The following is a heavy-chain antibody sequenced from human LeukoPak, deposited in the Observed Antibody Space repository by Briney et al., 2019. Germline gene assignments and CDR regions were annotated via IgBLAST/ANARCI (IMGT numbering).Heavy chain of an antibody. J-gene: IGHJ3*02. D-gene: IGHD6-19*01. CDR3: AFPAHHWLVRGAFDI. CDR1: GFSFSSYD. Sequence: GGSLRLSCAASGFSFSSYDMNWVRQAAGKGLEWVSQISGTGDNSDYADSVKGRFTISRDNSKRTLYLQLNNLRVEDTAIYYCAFPAHHWLVRGAFDIWGQGTVVTVSS. V-gene: IGHV3-23*01. CDR2: ISGTGDNS.